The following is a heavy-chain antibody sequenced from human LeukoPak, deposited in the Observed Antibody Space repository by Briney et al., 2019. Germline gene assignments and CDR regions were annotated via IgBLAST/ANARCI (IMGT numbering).Heavy chain of an antibody. CDR1: GFTFSSYA. D-gene: IGHD5-18*01. CDR2: ISGSGGST. CDR3: AKDQIQDTAMVTLGAFDI. V-gene: IGHV3-23*01. Sequence: GGSLRLSCAASGFTFSSYAMSWVRQAPGKGLEWVSAISGSGGSTYYAGSVKGRFTISRDNSKNTLYLQMNSLRAEDTAVYYCAKDQIQDTAMVTLGAFDIWGQGTMVTVSS. J-gene: IGHJ3*02.